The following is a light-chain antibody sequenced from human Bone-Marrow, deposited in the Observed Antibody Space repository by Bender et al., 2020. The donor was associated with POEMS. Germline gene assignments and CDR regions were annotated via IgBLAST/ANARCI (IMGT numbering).Light chain of an antibody. CDR3: YSAADNTWV. Sequence: YELTQPSSVSVSPGQTATITCSGDVLAKKYARWLQQKPGQAPVLVIFKHSERPSGIPERFSASSSGTTDTLTITGAQVEDEADYYCYSAADNTWVFGGGTKLTVL. CDR1: VLAKKY. CDR2: KHS. J-gene: IGLJ3*02. V-gene: IGLV3-27*01.